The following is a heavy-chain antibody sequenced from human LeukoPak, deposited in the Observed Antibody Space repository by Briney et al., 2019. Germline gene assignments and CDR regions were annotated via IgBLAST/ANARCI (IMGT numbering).Heavy chain of an antibody. V-gene: IGHV3-21*01. CDR1: GFTFSSYS. CDR2: ISSSSSYI. D-gene: IGHD4-17*01. Sequence: GGSLRLSCAASGFTFSSYSMNWVRQAPGKGLEWVSSISSSSSYIYYADSVKGRFTNSRDNAKNSLYLQMNSLRAEDTAVYYCARAGYGDYENFDYWGQGTLVTVSS. J-gene: IGHJ4*02. CDR3: ARAGYGDYENFDY.